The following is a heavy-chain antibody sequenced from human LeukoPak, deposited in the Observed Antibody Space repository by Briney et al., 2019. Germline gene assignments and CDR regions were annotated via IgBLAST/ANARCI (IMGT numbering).Heavy chain of an antibody. V-gene: IGHV4-59*08. J-gene: IGHJ4*02. CDR2: IYYSGSA. CDR1: GGSISSYY. D-gene: IGHD6-13*01. CDR3: ARHLRGEQQLSGFDY. Sequence: SETLSLTCTVSGGSISSYYWSWIRQPPGKGLEWIGYIYYSGSAKYNPSLRSRVTISADTSKNQFSLKLSSVTAADTAVYYCARHLRGEQQLSGFDYWGQGTPVTVSS.